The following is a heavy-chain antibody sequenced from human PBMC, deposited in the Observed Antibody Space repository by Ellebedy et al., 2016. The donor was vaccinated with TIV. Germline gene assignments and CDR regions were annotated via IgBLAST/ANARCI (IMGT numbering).Heavy chain of an antibody. CDR3: ARDNWFNP. Sequence: GSLRLXXTVSGGSMSTYYWNWIRQSPGKGLEWIGSIYSSGKVDYNPSLKRRVSMSIDMSKNQFSLKLRSVTAADTAVYYCARDNWFNPWGQGTLVIVSS. CDR1: GGSMSTYY. CDR2: IYSSGKV. J-gene: IGHJ5*02. V-gene: IGHV4-59*13.